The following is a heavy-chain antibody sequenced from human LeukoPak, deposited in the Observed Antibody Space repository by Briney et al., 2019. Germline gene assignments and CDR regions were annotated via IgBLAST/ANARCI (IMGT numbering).Heavy chain of an antibody. CDR3: ASYGDSEGGAFDI. D-gene: IGHD4-17*01. J-gene: IGHJ3*02. CDR1: GFTFSSYA. V-gene: IGHV3-21*01. CDR2: ISSSSSYI. Sequence: NPGGSLRLSCAASGFTFSSYAMSWVRQAPGKGLEWVPSISSSSSYIYYADSVKGRFTISRDNAKNSLYLQMNSLRAEDTAVYYCASYGDSEGGAFDIWGQGTMVTVSS.